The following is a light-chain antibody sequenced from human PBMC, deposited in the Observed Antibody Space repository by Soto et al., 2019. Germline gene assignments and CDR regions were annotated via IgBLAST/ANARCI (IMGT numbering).Light chain of an antibody. J-gene: IGKJ4*01. CDR1: QAISNY. Sequence: DIHLTQSPSFLSASLGDRVTITCRASQAISNYLAWYQQKPGKAPKVLLSAASSLQSGGPSRFSGSGSATEFTLTISRLQPEDWATYYCHQLMSYPLNFGGGTKVEIK. CDR2: AAS. CDR3: HQLMSYPLN. V-gene: IGKV1-9*01.